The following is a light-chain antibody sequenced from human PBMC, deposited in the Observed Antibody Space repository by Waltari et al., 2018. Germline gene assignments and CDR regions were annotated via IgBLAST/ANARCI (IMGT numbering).Light chain of an antibody. Sequence: DIQMTQSPSSLSASVGDRVTITCQASQDISNYLNWYQQRPGKAPKLLIYDASNLETGVPSRFRGSGSGTDFTFTISSLEPEDVATYYCQQFDNLPRWTFGPGTKVEIK. CDR2: DAS. CDR3: QQFDNLPRWT. J-gene: IGKJ3*01. CDR1: QDISNY. V-gene: IGKV1-33*01.